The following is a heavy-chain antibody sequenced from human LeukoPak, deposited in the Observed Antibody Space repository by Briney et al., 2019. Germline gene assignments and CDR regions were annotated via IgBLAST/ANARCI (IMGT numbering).Heavy chain of an antibody. D-gene: IGHD6-13*01. CDR3: ARATRRTGYSSSSAMYYFDY. CDR1: GYTFTSYD. CDR2: MNPNSGNT. V-gene: IGHV1-8*01. Sequence: EASVKVSCKASGYTFTSYDINWVRQATGQGLEWMGWMNPNSGNTGYAQKFQGRVTMTRNTYISTAYMELSSLRSEDTAVYYCARATRRTGYSSSSAMYYFDYWGQGTLVTVSS. J-gene: IGHJ4*02.